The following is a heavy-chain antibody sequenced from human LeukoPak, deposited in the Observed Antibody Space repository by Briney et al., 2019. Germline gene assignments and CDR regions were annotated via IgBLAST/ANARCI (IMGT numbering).Heavy chain of an antibody. V-gene: IGHV4-4*07. CDR1: GGSISSYY. J-gene: IGHJ2*01. CDR2: IYTSGSI. CDR3: ARDHIPYCSGGSCYSQTNWYFDL. Sequence: SETLSLTCTVSGGSISSYYWSWIRQPAGKGLEWIGRIYTSGSINYNPSLKSRVTMSVDTSKNQFSLKLSSVTAADTAVYYCARDHIPYCSGGSCYSQTNWYFDLWGRGTLVTVSS. D-gene: IGHD2-15*01.